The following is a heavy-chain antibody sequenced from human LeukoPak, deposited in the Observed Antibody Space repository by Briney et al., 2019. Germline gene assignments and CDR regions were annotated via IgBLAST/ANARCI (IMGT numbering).Heavy chain of an antibody. Sequence: PETLSLTCSVSGGSISSNDNFWAWIRQPPGKGLEWIATISYSGSTQYNPSLKSRVTISVDTSKNLLSLKLDSVTATDTAVYYCARHTSGSSLDYWGQGSLVTVSS. CDR1: GGSISSNDNF. D-gene: IGHD2-2*01. V-gene: IGHV4-39*01. J-gene: IGHJ4*02. CDR3: ARHTSGSSLDY. CDR2: ISYSGST.